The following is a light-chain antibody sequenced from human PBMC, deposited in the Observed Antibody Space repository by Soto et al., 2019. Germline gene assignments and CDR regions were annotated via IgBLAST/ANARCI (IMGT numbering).Light chain of an antibody. CDR3: QQCRDVPLT. Sequence: DIQITQSPSSLSASVGDRVTLFCQASQDVGTCLNWYQQRPGRAPKFLIQDAANLETGVPSRFSGSGSGTHFSFTITSLQPEDIATYYCQQCRDVPLTFGGGTKVDIK. V-gene: IGKV1-33*01. CDR2: DAA. CDR1: QDVGTC. J-gene: IGKJ4*01.